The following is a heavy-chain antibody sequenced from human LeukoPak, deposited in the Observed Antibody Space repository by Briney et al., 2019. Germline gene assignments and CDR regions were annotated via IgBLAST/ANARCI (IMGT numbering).Heavy chain of an antibody. J-gene: IGHJ4*02. V-gene: IGHV1-58*01. CDR3: AAVLGGSICSGYLY. CDR2: IVVGSGNT. CDR1: GFTFTSSA. D-gene: IGHD3-3*01. Sequence: VASVKVSCKASGFTFTSSAVQWVRQARGQRLEWIGWIVVGSGNTNYAQKFQERVTITRDMSTSTAYMELSSLRSEDTAVYYCAAVLGGSICSGYLYWGQGTLGTVSS.